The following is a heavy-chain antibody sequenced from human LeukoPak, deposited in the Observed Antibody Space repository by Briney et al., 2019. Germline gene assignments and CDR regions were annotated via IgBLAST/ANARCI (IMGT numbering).Heavy chain of an antibody. CDR3: AKRDYYDFDY. J-gene: IGHJ4*02. V-gene: IGHV3-23*01. D-gene: IGHD3-10*01. CDR1: GFTFSSYA. CDR2: ISGSGDST. Sequence: GGSLRLSCAASGFTFSSYAMNWVRQAPGKGLEWVSLISGSGDSTYYADSVKGRSTISRDNSKNTPYLQMNSLRAEDTAVYYCAKRDYYDFDYWGQGTLVTVSS.